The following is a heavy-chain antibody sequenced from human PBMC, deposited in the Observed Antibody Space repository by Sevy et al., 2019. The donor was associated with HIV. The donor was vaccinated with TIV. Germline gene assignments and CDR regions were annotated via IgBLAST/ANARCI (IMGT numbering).Heavy chain of an antibody. J-gene: IGHJ6*02. CDR1: GFTFSSYG. V-gene: IGHV3-30*18. Sequence: GSLRLSCAASGFTFSSYGMHWVRQAPGKGLEWVAVISYDGSNKYYADSVKGRFTISRDNSKNTLYLQMNSLRAEDTAVYYCAKDRGHEYSSSSGKYYYYGMDVWGQGTTVTVSS. CDR3: AKDRGHEYSSSSGKYYYYGMDV. CDR2: ISYDGSNK. D-gene: IGHD6-6*01.